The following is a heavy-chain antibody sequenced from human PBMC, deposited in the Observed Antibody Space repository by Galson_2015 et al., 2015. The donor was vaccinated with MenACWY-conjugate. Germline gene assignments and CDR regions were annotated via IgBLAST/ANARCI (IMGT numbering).Heavy chain of an antibody. J-gene: IGHJ4*02. CDR3: ARVVPSAMIHGFDY. CDR2: ISTSSTNI. D-gene: IGHD2-2*01. Sequence: SLRLSCAPSGFTFNNYDMNWVRQAPGKGLEWVSSISTSSTNIYYADSVKGRFTISRDYAKNSVYLQMNSLRAEDTAVYFCARVVPSAMIHGFDYWGQGTLVTVSS. V-gene: IGHV3-21*01. CDR1: GFTFNNYD.